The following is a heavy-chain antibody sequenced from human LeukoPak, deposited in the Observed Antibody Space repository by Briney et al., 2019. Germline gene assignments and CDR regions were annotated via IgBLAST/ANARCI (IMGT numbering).Heavy chain of an antibody. J-gene: IGHJ6*03. Sequence: GGSLRLSCAASAFTFSTYWMSWVRQAPGKGLEWVAHIKQDGSEKYYVDSVEGRFTISRDNSKNTLYLQMNSLRAEDTAVYYCARDIHDYVWGSYRYVPYYMDVWGKGTTVTVSS. D-gene: IGHD3-16*02. CDR3: ARDIHDYVWGSYRYVPYYMDV. V-gene: IGHV3-7*01. CDR1: AFTFSTYW. CDR2: IKQDGSEK.